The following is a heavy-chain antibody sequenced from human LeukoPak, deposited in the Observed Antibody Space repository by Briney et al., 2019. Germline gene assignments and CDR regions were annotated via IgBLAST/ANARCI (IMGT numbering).Heavy chain of an antibody. D-gene: IGHD3-10*01. V-gene: IGHV3-30*03. CDR1: GFTFSSYG. J-gene: IGHJ4*02. CDR2: ISYDGSNK. Sequence: GGSLRLSCAASGFTFSSYGMHWVHQAPGKGLEWVAVISYDGSNKYYADSVKGRFTISRDNSKNTLYLQMNSLRAEDTAVYYCATSERGGDDYWGQGTLVTVSS. CDR3: ATSERGGDDY.